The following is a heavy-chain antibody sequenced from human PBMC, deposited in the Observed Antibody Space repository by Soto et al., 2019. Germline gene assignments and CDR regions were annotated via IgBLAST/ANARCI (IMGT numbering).Heavy chain of an antibody. CDR1: GFTFRNHG. J-gene: IGHJ4*02. CDR2: IWYDGSKK. D-gene: IGHD6-6*01. Sequence: QVQLVESGGGVVQAGRSLRLSCAASGFTFRNHGMHWVRQAPGKGLEWVEIIWYDGSKKYYADSVNGRFMISRDNSKSTLYMEMNSLRVEDTAVYYCAIDRGAARQDFWGQGTLVTVSS. CDR3: AIDRGAARQDF. V-gene: IGHV3-33*01.